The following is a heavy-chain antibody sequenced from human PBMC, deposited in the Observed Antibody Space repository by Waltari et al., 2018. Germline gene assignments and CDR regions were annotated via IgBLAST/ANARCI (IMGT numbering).Heavy chain of an antibody. CDR3: ARDMRGAYLFPAPFDF. D-gene: IGHD3-16*01. CDR2: INHSGST. J-gene: IGHJ4*02. Sequence: QVQLQQWGAGLLKPSETLSLTCAVYGGSFSGYYWSWIRQPPGKGLEWIGEINHSGSTNYNPSLKSRVTISVDTSKNQFSLKLSSVTAADTAVYYCARDMRGAYLFPAPFDFWGQGTLVIVSS. V-gene: IGHV4-34*01. CDR1: GGSFSGYY.